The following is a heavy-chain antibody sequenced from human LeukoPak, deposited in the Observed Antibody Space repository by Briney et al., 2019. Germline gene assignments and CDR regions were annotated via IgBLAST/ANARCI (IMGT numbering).Heavy chain of an antibody. D-gene: IGHD3-22*01. J-gene: IGHJ3*02. CDR3: AREPYDSSGYAFDI. CDR1: GFTFSDYY. Sequence: GGSLRLSCAASGFTFSDYYMSWIRQAPGKGLEWVSYISSSSSYTNYADSVKGRFTISRDNSKNTLYLQMNSLRAEDTAVYYCAREPYDSSGYAFDIWGQGTMVTVSS. CDR2: ISSSSSYT. V-gene: IGHV3-11*05.